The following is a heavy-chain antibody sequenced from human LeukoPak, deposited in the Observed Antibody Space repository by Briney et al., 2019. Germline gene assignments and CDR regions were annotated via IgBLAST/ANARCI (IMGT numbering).Heavy chain of an antibody. D-gene: IGHD6-13*01. CDR2: IYSGGST. CDR3: ARDREGAASGGLLSAFDI. CDR1: GFTVSSNY. V-gene: IGHV3-66*02. Sequence: PGGSLRLSCAASGFTVSSNYMSWVRQAPGKGLEWVSVIYSGGSTYYADSVKGRFTISRDNSKNTLYLQMNSLRAEDTAVYYCARDREGAASGGLLSAFDIWGQGTMVTVSS. J-gene: IGHJ3*02.